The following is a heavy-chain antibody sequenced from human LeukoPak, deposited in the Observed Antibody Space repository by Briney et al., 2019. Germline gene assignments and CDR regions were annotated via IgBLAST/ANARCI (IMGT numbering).Heavy chain of an antibody. CDR2: FDPEDGET. D-gene: IGHD2-15*01. V-gene: IGHV1-24*01. CDR1: GYTLTELS. J-gene: IGHJ4*02. CDR3: ATGCSGGSCYSNGYFDY. Sequence: ASVKVSWKVSGYTLTELSMHWVRQAPGKGLEWMGGFDPEDGETIYAQKFQGRVTMTVDTSTDTAYMELSSLRSEDTAVYYCATGCSGGSCYSNGYFDYWGQGTLVTVSS.